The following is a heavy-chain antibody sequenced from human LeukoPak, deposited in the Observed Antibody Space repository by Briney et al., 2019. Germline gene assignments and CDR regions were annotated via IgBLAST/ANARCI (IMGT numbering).Heavy chain of an antibody. CDR2: TYYRSKWYN. D-gene: IGHD3-9*01. V-gene: IGHV6-1*01. J-gene: IGHJ4*02. CDR3: ARDVATTGWHTYDF. Sequence: SQTLSLTCAISGDSVSSNNGAWNWIRQSPSRGLEWLGRTYYRSKWYNDYAGSLMSLITISPHTSKNQFSLQVYSVTPEDTAVYYCARDVATTGWHTYDFWGQGTLVTVSS. CDR1: GDSVSSNNGA.